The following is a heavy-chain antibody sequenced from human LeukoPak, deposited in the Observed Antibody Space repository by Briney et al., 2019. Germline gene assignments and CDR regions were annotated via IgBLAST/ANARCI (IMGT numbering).Heavy chain of an antibody. D-gene: IGHD3-10*01. J-gene: IGHJ4*02. CDR1: GFTFSSYN. CDR2: ISTTSSYV. V-gene: IGHV3-21*01. CDR3: ARGAYMVRGIIISDFDH. Sequence: GGSLRLSCAASGFTFSSYNMNWVRQAPGKGLEWVSSISTTSSYVYYADSVKGRFTISRDNAKNSLYLQMNSLRAEDTALYYCARGAYMVRGIIISDFDHWGQGTLVTVSS.